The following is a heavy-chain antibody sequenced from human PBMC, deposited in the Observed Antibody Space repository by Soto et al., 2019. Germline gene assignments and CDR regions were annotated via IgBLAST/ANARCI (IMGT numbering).Heavy chain of an antibody. J-gene: IGHJ4*02. D-gene: IGHD3-3*02. CDR3: ARELETLATPLDF. CDR1: GYTFTDFY. Sequence: ASVKVSCKASGYTFTDFYIYWVRQAPGQRPEWLGWINPRSAATNYAQNFQGRVTMTRDTSIDTAYMELSSLRSDDTAVYYCARELETLATPLDFWGQGPLVTVSS. CDR2: INPRSAAT. V-gene: IGHV1-2*02.